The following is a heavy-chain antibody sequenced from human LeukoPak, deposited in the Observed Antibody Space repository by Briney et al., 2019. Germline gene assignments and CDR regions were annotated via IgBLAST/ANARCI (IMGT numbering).Heavy chain of an antibody. CDR1: GYTFTGYY. J-gene: IGHJ6*03. V-gene: IGHV1-2*02. D-gene: IGHD2-8*01. CDR2: INPNSGGT. CDR3: ARYHGDYYYYYYMDV. Sequence: ASVKVSCKASGYTFTGYYMHWVRQAPGQGLEWMGWINPNSGGTNYAQKFQGRATMTRDTSISTAYMELSRLRSDDTAVYYCARYHGDYYYYYYMDVWGKGTTVTVSS.